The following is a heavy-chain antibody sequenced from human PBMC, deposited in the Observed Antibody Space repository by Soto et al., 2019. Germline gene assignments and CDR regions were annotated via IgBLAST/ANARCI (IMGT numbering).Heavy chain of an antibody. V-gene: IGHV5-51*01. CDR1: GYSFSSYW. D-gene: IGHD3-9*01. J-gene: IGHJ6*01. CDR2: IYPDDSDT. CDR3: ARNRLTGYYNYYYSMEV. Sequence: LKISCQSSGYSFSSYWIAWVRLMPGKGLEWMGSIYPDDSDTKYSPSFQGQVTISADKSISAAYLQWSSLKASDTAIYYCARNRLTGYYNYYYSMEVWGQGTTGTVSS.